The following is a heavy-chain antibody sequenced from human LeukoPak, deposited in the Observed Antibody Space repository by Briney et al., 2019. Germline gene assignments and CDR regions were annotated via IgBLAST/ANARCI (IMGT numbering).Heavy chain of an antibody. CDR3: AHRRGGFETRIFDY. CDR1: GFSLSTSGVG. Sequence: ESGPTLVNPTETLTRTCTFSGFSLSTSGVGVGWIRQPPGKALEWLALIYWDDDKRYSPSLKSRLTITKDSSKNQVVLIITNMDPVDTATYYCAHRRGGFETRIFDYWGQGTLVTVSS. D-gene: IGHD3-16*01. J-gene: IGHJ4*02. V-gene: IGHV2-5*02. CDR2: IYWDDDK.